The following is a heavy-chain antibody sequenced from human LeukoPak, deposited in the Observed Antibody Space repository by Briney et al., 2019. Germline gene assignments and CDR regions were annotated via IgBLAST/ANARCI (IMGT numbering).Heavy chain of an antibody. CDR1: GFTFSNYA. D-gene: IGHD2-21*01. CDR2: ITGSGGTT. J-gene: IGHJ4*02. V-gene: IGHV3-23*01. Sequence: PGGSLRLSCAASGFTFSNYAMSWVRQAPGKGLEWVSGITGSGGTTYYADSVKGRATISRDNSKNTLYLQMNSLRAEDTAIYYCARDLRVISFDNWGQGTLVSVSS. CDR3: ARDLRVISFDN.